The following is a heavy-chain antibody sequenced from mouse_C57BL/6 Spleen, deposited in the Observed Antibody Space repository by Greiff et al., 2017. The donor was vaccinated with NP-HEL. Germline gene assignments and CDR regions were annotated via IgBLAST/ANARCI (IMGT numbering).Heavy chain of an antibody. Sequence: EVKLMESGPGLVKPSQSLSLTCSVTGYSITSGYYWNWIRQFPGNKLEWMGYISYDGSNNYNPSLKNRISITRDTSKNQFFLKLNSVTTEDTATYYCARDLYGSSYEFAYWGQGTLVTVSA. CDR2: ISYDGSN. J-gene: IGHJ3*01. CDR3: ARDLYGSSYEFAY. V-gene: IGHV3-6*01. D-gene: IGHD1-1*01. CDR1: GYSITSGYY.